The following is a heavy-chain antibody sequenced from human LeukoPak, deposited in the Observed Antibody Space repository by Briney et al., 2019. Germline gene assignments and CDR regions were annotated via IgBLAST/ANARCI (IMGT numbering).Heavy chain of an antibody. Sequence: ASVKVSCKTSGYSFTAFYIHWVRQAPGQGLEWMGWIHPRRGDTNYARKFQGRVTMTRDTSISTAYLDLSSLRSDDTAVYYCARDGDYGTGSYYRGCIDSWGQGTPVTVSP. CDR3: ARDGDYGTGSYYRGCIDS. J-gene: IGHJ4*02. CDR1: GYSFTAFY. V-gene: IGHV1-2*02. CDR2: IHPRRGDT. D-gene: IGHD3-10*01.